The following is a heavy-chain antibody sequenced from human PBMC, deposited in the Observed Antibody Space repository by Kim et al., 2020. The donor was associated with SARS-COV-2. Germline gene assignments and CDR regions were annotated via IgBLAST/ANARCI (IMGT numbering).Heavy chain of an antibody. J-gene: IGHJ4*02. CDR2: ITPYNGIT. V-gene: IGHV1-18*04. Sequence: ASVKVSCKASGYTFTSYGVSWVRQAPGQGLEWMGWITPYNGITNYAQKLQGRVTMTTDTSTSTVYMELRSLRSDDTAVYYCARSMGGYETSFDYWGQGTLVTVSS. D-gene: IGHD5-12*01. CDR1: GYTFTSYG. CDR3: ARSMGGYETSFDY.